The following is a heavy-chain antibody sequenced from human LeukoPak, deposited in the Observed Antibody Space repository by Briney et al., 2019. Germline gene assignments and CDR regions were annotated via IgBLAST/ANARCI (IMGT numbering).Heavy chain of an antibody. V-gene: IGHV3-21*01. CDR2: ISSSSSYI. Sequence: PGGSLRLSCVASGFTFSYYTMNWVRQAPGKGLEWVSSISSSSSYIYYADSVRGRVTISRDNAKNSLYLQMNSLRAEDTAVYYCARPYYYGSGSYQTPSYYYGMDVWGQGTTVTVSS. D-gene: IGHD3-10*01. J-gene: IGHJ6*02. CDR1: GFTFSYYT. CDR3: ARPYYYGSGSYQTPSYYYGMDV.